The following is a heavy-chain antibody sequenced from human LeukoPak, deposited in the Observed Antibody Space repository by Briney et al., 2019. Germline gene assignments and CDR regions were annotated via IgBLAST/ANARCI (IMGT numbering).Heavy chain of an antibody. V-gene: IGHV1-69*01. Sequence: GGSLRLSCKASGGTFSSYAISWVRQAPGQGLEWMGGIIPIFGTANYAQKFQGRVTITADESTSTAYMELRSLRSDDTAVYYCARDRPYYDILTRFDYWGQGTLVTVSS. CDR2: IIPIFGTA. CDR1: GGTFSSYA. J-gene: IGHJ4*02. D-gene: IGHD3-9*01. CDR3: ARDRPYYDILTRFDY.